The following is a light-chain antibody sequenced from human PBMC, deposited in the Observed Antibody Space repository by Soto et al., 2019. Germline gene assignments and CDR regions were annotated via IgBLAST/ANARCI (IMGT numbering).Light chain of an antibody. CDR1: QSVSSNY. CDR2: GAS. V-gene: IGKV3-20*01. Sequence: ALPQSPGTLSSSPGERATLSCRASQSVSSNYLAWYQQKPGQAPRLLIYGASSRATGIPDRFSGSGSGTDFTLTINRLEPEDFAVYYCQQYGDLPWTFGQGTKVDIK. CDR3: QQYGDLPWT. J-gene: IGKJ1*01.